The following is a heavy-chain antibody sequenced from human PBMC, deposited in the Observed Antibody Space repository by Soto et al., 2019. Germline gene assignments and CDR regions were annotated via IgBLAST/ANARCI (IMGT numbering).Heavy chain of an antibody. V-gene: IGHV3-11*01. Sequence: PGGSLRLSCAASGFTFSDYYMSWIRQAPGKGLEWVSYISSSGSTIYYADSVKGRFTISRDNAKNSLYLQMNSLRAEDTAVYYCARDHLGYCISTSYSNWFDPWGQGTLVTVSS. D-gene: IGHD2-2*01. CDR3: ARDHLGYCISTSYSNWFDP. CDR2: ISSSGSTI. CDR1: GFTFSDYY. J-gene: IGHJ5*02.